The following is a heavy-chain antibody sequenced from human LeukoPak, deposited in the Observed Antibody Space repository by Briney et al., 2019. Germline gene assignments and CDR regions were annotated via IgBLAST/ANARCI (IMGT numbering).Heavy chain of an antibody. CDR3: ARGRYSSSWSTGGFWWAFDY. D-gene: IGHD6-13*01. CDR1: GASISSTTYY. V-gene: IGHV4-39*01. CDR2: IYYSGST. J-gene: IGHJ4*02. Sequence: PSETLSLTCTVSGASISSTTYYWGWIRQPPRKGLEWIASIYYSGSTYYNPSLKSRVTISVDTSKNQFSLKLSSVTAADTAVYYCARGRYSSSWSTGGFWWAFDYWGQGTLVTVSS.